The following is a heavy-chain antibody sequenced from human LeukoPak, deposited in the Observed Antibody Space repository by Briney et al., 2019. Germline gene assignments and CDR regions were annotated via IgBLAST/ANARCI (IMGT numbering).Heavy chain of an antibody. CDR1: GGSISSYY. CDR2: IYYSGST. D-gene: IGHD6-13*01. CDR3: ARCIAAASFDP. J-gene: IGHJ5*02. V-gene: IGHV4-59*08. Sequence: PSETLSLTCTVSGGSISSYYWSWLRQPPGKGLEWIGYIYYSGSTNYNPSLKSRVTISVDTSKNQFSLKLSSVTAADTAVYYCARCIAAASFDPWGKGTLVTVSS.